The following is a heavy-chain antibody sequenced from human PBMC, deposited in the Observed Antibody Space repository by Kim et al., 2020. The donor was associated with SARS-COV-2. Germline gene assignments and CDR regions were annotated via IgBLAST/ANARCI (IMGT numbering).Heavy chain of an antibody. J-gene: IGHJ4*02. Sequence: GGSLRLSCAASGFTFSSYAMSWVRQAPGKGLEWVSAISGSGGSTYYADSVKGRFTISRDNYKNTLYLQMNSLRAEDTAVYYCAKDGELTMMVPFDYWGQGTLVTVSS. CDR1: GFTFSSYA. CDR2: ISGSGGST. CDR3: AKDGELTMMVPFDY. V-gene: IGHV3-23*01. D-gene: IGHD3-22*01.